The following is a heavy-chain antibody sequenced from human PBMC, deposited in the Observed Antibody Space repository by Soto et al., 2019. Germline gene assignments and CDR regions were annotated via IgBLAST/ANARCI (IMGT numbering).Heavy chain of an antibody. CDR1: GGSISSGDYY. CDR2: IYYSGSS. V-gene: IGHV4-30-4*01. Sequence: SETLSLTCTVSGGSISSGDYYWSWIRQVPGKGLEWIGYIYYSGSSYYNPSLKSRVIISVDTSKNQFSLKLSSVTAADTAVYYCARGSGWFDPWGQGTLVTVSS. CDR3: ARGSGWFDP. J-gene: IGHJ5*02.